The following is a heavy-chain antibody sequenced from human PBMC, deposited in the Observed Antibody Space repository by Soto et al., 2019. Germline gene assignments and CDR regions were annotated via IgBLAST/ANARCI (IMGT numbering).Heavy chain of an antibody. CDR2: IIPIFGTA. V-gene: IGHV1-69*13. Sequence: SVKVSCKASGGTFSSYAISWVRQAPGQGLEWMGGIIPIFGTANYAQKFQGRVTITADESTSTAYMELSSLRSEDTAVYYCARENSGYDYANFDYWGQGTLVTVSS. CDR1: GGTFSSYA. J-gene: IGHJ4*02. CDR3: ARENSGYDYANFDY. D-gene: IGHD5-12*01.